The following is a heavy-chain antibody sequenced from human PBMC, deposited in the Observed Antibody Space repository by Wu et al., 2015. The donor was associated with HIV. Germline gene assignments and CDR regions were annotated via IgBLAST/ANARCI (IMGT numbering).Heavy chain of an antibody. D-gene: IGHD3-22*01. CDR1: GGTFSSYA. Sequence: QVQLVQSGAEVKKPGSSVKVSCKASGGTFSSYAISWVRQAPGQGLEWMGGIIPIFGTANYAQKFQGRVTITTDESTSTAYMELSSLRSEDTAVYYCATWVGPITMIVVGPRDYYYGMDVWGQGP. V-gene: IGHV1-69*05. CDR2: IIPIFGTA. CDR3: ATWVGPITMIVVGPRDYYYGMDV. J-gene: IGHJ6*02.